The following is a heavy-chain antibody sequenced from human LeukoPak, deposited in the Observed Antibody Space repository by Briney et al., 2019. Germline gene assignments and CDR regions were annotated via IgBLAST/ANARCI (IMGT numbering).Heavy chain of an antibody. CDR1: GLTFSSHW. V-gene: IGHV3-74*01. Sequence: GGSLRLSCAASGLTFSSHWMHWVRQVPGKGPVWVSRVDGGGSSTSYADSVKGRFSISRDNAKSTLYLQMNSLIVEDTAVYYCARGPGSSGGAYVGDYWGHGTLVTVSS. CDR3: ARGPGSSGGAYVGDY. CDR2: VDGGGSST. J-gene: IGHJ4*01. D-gene: IGHD6-19*01.